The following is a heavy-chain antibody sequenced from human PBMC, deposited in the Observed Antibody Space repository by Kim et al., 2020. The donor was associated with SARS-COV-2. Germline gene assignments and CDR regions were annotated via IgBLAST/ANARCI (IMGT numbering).Heavy chain of an antibody. D-gene: IGHD2-2*01. CDR3: ARVRVVVPAARNWFDP. Sequence: PSLKSRVTSSVDTSKNQFSLKLSSVTAADTAVYYCARVRVVVPAARNWFDPWGQGTLVTVSS. J-gene: IGHJ5*02. V-gene: IGHV4-31*02.